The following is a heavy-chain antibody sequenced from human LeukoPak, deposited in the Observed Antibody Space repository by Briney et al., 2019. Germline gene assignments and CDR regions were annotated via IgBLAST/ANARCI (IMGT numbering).Heavy chain of an antibody. CDR1: GYIFTHYW. D-gene: IGHD3-10*01. CDR2: IYPADSDT. J-gene: IGHJ4*02. CDR3: ARQSRDGSKTRGYYFDF. Sequence: GESLKISCKGSGYIFTHYWIGWVRQMPGNGLESVGIIYPADSDTTYSPSFQGQVTISADKSINTVYLQWSSLKASDTAMYYCARQSRDGSKTRGYYFDFWGQGTLVTVSS. V-gene: IGHV5-51*01.